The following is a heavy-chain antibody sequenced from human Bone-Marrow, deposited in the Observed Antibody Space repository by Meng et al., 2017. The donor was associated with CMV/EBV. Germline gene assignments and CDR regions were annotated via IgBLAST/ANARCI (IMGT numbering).Heavy chain of an antibody. J-gene: IGHJ4*02. CDR1: GGSISGYY. Sequence: LSLACAVYGGSISGYYWRWIRQHPGKGLEWIGENNHSGSTNYNPSLRSRDTISVDTSKNQSSLKLSSVTAADTAVYHCARSQKPFDYWGQGTLVTVSS. CDR3: ARSQKPFDY. CDR2: NNHSGST. V-gene: IGHV4-34*01.